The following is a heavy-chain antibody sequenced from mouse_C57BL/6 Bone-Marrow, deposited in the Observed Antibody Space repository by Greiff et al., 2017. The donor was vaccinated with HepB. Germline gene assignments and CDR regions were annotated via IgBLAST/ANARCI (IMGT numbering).Heavy chain of an antibody. V-gene: IGHV1-5*01. J-gene: IGHJ4*01. CDR1: GYTFTSYW. Sequence: EVQLQQSGTVLARPGASVKMSCKTSGYTFTSYWMHWVKQRPGQGLEWIGAIYPGNIDTSYNQKFKGKAKLTAVTSASTAYMELSSLTNEDSAVYYCTRSPPGNYYAMDYWGQGTSVTVSS. CDR2: IYPGNIDT. CDR3: TRSPPGNYYAMDY. D-gene: IGHD2-1*01.